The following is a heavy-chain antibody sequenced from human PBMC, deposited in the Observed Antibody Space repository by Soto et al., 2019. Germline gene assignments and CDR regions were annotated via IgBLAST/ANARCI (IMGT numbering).Heavy chain of an antibody. CDR3: ANTEPSGTTFLDWFDP. CDR2: ISGSGGST. CDR1: GFTFSSYA. D-gene: IGHD1-7*01. J-gene: IGHJ5*02. Sequence: PGGSLRLSCAASGFTFSSYAMSWVRQAPGKGLEWVSAISGSGGSTYYADSVKGRFTISRDNSKNTLYLQMNSLRAEDTAVYYWANTEPSGTTFLDWFDPWGQGTLVTVSS. V-gene: IGHV3-23*01.